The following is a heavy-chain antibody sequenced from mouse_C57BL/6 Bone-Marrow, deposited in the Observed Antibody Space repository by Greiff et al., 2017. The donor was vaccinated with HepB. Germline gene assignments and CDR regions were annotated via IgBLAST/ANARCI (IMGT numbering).Heavy chain of an antibody. CDR2: INPSTGGT. CDR3: ARGDYYGSSYPPLFDY. D-gene: IGHD1-1*01. V-gene: IGHV1-42*01. Sequence: LVESGPELVKPGASVKISCKASGYSFTGYYMNWVKQSPEKSLEWIGEINPSTGGTTYNQKFKAKATLTVAKSSSTAYMQIKSLTSEDSAVYYCARGDYYGSSYPPLFDYWGQGTTLTVSS. J-gene: IGHJ2*01. CDR1: GYSFTGYY.